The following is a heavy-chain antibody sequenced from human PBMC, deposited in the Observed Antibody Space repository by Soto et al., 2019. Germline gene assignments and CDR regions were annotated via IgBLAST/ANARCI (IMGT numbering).Heavy chain of an antibody. CDR1: GFTFSSYW. J-gene: IGHJ6*02. D-gene: IGHD6-6*01. CDR3: AREGGSSSSGYYYGMDV. CDR2: IKQDGSEK. Sequence: GGSLRLSCAASGFTFSSYWMSWVRQAPGKGLEWVANIKQDGSEKYYVDSVKGRFTISGDNAKNSLYLQMNSLRAEDTAVYYCAREGGSSSSGYYYGMDVWGQGTTVTVSS. V-gene: IGHV3-7*01.